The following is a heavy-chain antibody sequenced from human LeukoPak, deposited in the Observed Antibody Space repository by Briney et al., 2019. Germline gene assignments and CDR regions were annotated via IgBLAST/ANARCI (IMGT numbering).Heavy chain of an antibody. J-gene: IGHJ4*02. CDR1: GSSFTNYW. Sequence: GESLQISCKGSGSSFTNYWIAWVRPMPGKGLEWMGIIYPGDSDTRYSPSFQGQVTISADKSISTAYLQWSSLKASDTAMYYCARLEGNSRAFDYWGQGTLVTVSS. CDR3: ARLEGNSRAFDY. CDR2: IYPGDSDT. D-gene: IGHD2/OR15-2a*01. V-gene: IGHV5-51*01.